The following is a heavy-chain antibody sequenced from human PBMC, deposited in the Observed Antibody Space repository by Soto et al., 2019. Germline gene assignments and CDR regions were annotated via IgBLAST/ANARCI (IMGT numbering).Heavy chain of an antibody. CDR1: GFTFSSYG. D-gene: IGHD1-26*01. V-gene: IGHV3-30*18. J-gene: IGHJ4*02. CDR2: ISYDGSNK. CDR3: AKDPFGVGATGFDY. Sequence: QVQLVESGGGVVQPGRSLRLSCAASGFTFSSYGMHWVRQAPGKGLEWVAVISYDGSNKYYADSVKGRFTISRDNSKNTLYLQMNSLRAEDTAVYYCAKDPFGVGATGFDYWGQGTLVTVSS.